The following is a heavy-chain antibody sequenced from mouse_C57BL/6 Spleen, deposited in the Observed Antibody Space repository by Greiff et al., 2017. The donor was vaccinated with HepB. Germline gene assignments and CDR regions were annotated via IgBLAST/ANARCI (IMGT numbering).Heavy chain of an antibody. CDR3: TTGGDGYGY. Sequence: EVKLQESGAELVRPGASVKLSCTASGFNIKDDYMHWVKQRPEQGLEWIGWIDPENGDTEYASKFQGKATITADTSSNTAYLQLSSLTSEDTAVYYCTTGGDGYGYWGQGTTLTVSS. CDR1: GFNIKDDY. D-gene: IGHD2-3*01. J-gene: IGHJ2*01. V-gene: IGHV14-4*01. CDR2: IDPENGDT.